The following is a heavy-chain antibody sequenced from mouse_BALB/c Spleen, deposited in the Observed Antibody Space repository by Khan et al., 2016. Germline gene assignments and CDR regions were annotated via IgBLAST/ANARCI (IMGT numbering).Heavy chain of an antibody. Sequence: EVELVESGGGLVQPGGSRKLSCAASGFTFSRFGMHWVRQAPEKGLEWVAYISSCSSTIYYADTLTGRFTISRDNPKNALFLQMTSLRSEDTAMYYCARGDYWGQGTTLTVSS. J-gene: IGHJ2*01. V-gene: IGHV5-17*02. CDR1: GFTFSRFG. CDR3: ARGDY. CDR2: ISSCSSTI.